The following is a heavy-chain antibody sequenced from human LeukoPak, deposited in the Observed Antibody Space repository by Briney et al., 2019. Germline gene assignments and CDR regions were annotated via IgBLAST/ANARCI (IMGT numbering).Heavy chain of an antibody. CDR2: ISDDSNHK. J-gene: IGHJ4*02. CDR3: AKDMIWGPPDYFDY. V-gene: IGHV3-30*04. CDR1: GFSFSDFA. D-gene: IGHD3-16*01. Sequence: GGSLRRSCAASGFSFSDFAMHWVRQAPGKGLEWVAVISDDSNHKYYSNSVRGRFSISRDNSKNTLYLEMNSLRAEDTAMYYCAKDMIWGPPDYFDYWGQGTLVTVSS.